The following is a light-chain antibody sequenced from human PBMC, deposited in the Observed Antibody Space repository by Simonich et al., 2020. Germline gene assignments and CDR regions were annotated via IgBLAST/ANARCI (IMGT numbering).Light chain of an antibody. V-gene: IGKV4-1*01. Sequence: IVMTQSPDSLAVSLGERATINCKSSQSVLYSSNNKNYLAWYQQKPGQPPKLLIYWSSTRESGVPDRFSGSGSGTDFTLTISSLLAEDVAVYYCQQYYSTPYTFGQGTKLEIK. CDR1: QSVLYSSNNKNY. CDR3: QQYYSTPYT. CDR2: WSS. J-gene: IGKJ2*01.